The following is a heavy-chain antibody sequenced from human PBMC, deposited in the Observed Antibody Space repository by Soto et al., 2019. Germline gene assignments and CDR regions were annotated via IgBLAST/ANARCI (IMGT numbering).Heavy chain of an antibody. D-gene: IGHD3-22*01. CDR1: GYTFTGYY. CDR2: INPNSGGT. J-gene: IGHJ6*02. Sequence: ASVKVSCTASGYTFTGYYMHWVRQAPGQGLEWMGWINPNSGGTNYAQKFQGWVTMTRDTSISTAYMELSRLRSDDTAVYYCARGVHYYDSSGYYLRPRDYYYYGMDVWGQGTTVTVSS. CDR3: ARGVHYYDSSGYYLRPRDYYYYGMDV. V-gene: IGHV1-2*04.